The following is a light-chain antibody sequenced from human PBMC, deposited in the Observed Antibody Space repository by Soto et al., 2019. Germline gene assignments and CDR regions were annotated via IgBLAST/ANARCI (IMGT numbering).Light chain of an antibody. J-gene: IGLJ2*01. CDR3: SSYTSTSTVI. V-gene: IGLV2-14*01. CDR2: DVS. Sequence: QSALIQPASVSGSPGQPITISCTGTSSDVGGYNYVSWYQQHPDKAPKLMIYDVSNRPSGVSYRFSGSKSGNTASLTISGLQAEDEADYYCSSYTSTSTVIFGGGTKLTVL. CDR1: SSDVGGYNY.